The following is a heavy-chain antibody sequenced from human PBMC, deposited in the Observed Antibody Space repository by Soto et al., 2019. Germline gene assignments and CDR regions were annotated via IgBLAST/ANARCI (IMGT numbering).Heavy chain of an antibody. CDR3: AKDRPIVVVTATLDY. Sequence: GGSLRLSCAASGFTFSSYAMSWVSQAPGKGLEWVSAISGSGGSTYYADSVKGRFTISRDNSKNTLYLQMNSLRAEDTAVYYCAKDRPIVVVTATLDYWGQGTLVTVSS. V-gene: IGHV3-23*01. CDR2: ISGSGGST. J-gene: IGHJ4*02. D-gene: IGHD2-21*02. CDR1: GFTFSSYA.